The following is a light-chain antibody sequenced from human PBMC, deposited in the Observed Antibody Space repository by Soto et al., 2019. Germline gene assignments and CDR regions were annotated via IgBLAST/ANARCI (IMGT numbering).Light chain of an antibody. J-gene: IGLJ1*01. CDR2: DVS. V-gene: IGLV2-14*01. Sequence: QSALTQPASVSGSPGQSITISCTGTSSDVGGYNYVSWYQQHPVKAPKLMIYDVSNRPSGVSNRFSGSKSGNTASLTISGLQAEDEADYYCRSYTSSSTYVFGTGTKLTVL. CDR3: RSYTSSSTYV. CDR1: SSDVGGYNY.